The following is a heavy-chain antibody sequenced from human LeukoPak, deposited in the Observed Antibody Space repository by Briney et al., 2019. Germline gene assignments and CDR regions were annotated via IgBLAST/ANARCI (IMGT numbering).Heavy chain of an antibody. CDR2: IRYDGNNK. V-gene: IGHV3-30*02. CDR3: VKDNPLDY. J-gene: IGHJ4*02. CDR1: GFTFSNYG. D-gene: IGHD1-14*01. Sequence: GGSLRLSCGASGFTFSNYGMLWVRQAPGKGLEWVAFIRYDGNNKLYADSMKGRFTISRDNSKNTIYLHINSLRAEDTAVYYCVKDNPLDYWGQGTLVTVSS.